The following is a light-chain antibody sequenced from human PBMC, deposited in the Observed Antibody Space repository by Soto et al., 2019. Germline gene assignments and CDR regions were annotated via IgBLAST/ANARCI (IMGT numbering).Light chain of an antibody. CDR3: CSFAGSVTI. Sequence: QSALTQPASVSGSPGQSITISCNGTSSDIGSYNLVSWYQQHPGKAPKLMIYEGSKRPSGVSNRFSGSKSGNTASLTISGLQAEDEADYYCCSFAGSVTIFGGGTKRTVL. V-gene: IGLV2-23*01. J-gene: IGLJ2*01. CDR1: SSDIGSYNL. CDR2: EGS.